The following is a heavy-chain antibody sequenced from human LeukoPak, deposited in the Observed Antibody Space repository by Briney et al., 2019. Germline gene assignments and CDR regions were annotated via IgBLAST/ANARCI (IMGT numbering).Heavy chain of an antibody. CDR2: VDPEDGET. V-gene: IGHV1-69-2*01. J-gene: IGHJ3*02. D-gene: IGHD2-2*01. CDR1: GYTFTDYY. CDR3: ATAAYNAFDI. Sequence: ASVKVSCKVSGYTFTDYYMHWVQQAPGKGLEWMGLVDPEDGETIYAEKFQGRVTITADTSTDTAYMELSSLRSEDTAVYYCATAAYNAFDIWGQWTMVTVSS.